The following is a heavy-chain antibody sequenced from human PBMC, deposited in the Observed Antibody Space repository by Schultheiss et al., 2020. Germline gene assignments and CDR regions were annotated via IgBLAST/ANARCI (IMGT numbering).Heavy chain of an antibody. CDR2: INHSGST. V-gene: IGHV4-39*02. CDR1: GFSLSTSGVG. J-gene: IGHJ6*02. CDR3: TRRYTNHYDTSGEYYVVGGYGMDV. Sequence: SGPTLVKPTQTLTLTCTFSGFSLSTSGVGVGWIRQPPGKALEWIGEINHSGSTNYTPSLKSRVTISVDTSKNHFSLTLNSVTAADTAMYYCTRRYTNHYDTSGEYYVVGGYGMDVWGQGTTVTVSS. D-gene: IGHD3-22*01.